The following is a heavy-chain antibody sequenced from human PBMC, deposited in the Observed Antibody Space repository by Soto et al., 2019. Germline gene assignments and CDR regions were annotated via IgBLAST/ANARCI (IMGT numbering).Heavy chain of an antibody. CDR2: ISGSGGST. J-gene: IGHJ4*02. D-gene: IGHD6-19*01. Sequence: PGGSLRLSCAASGFTFSSYATSWVRQAPGKGLEWVSAISGSGGSTYYADSVKGRFTISRDNSKNTLYLQMNSLRAEDTAVYYCAKDRYTGYSSGCYDYWGQGTLVTVSS. CDR3: AKDRYTGYSSGCYDY. CDR1: GFTFSSYA. V-gene: IGHV3-23*01.